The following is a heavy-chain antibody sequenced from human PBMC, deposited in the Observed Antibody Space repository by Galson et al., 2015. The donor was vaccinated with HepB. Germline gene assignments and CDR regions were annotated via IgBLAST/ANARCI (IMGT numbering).Heavy chain of an antibody. CDR3: AKQLNYYGDQYFDY. V-gene: IGHV3-30*18. CDR1: GFTFSSYV. D-gene: IGHD3-10*01. Sequence: SLRLSCAASGFTFSSYVMHWVRQAPGKGLEWVAVISYDGSSKFYADSVKGRFTISRDNSKDTLYLQMNSLRAEDTAVYFCAKQLNYYGDQYFDYWGQGTLVTVSS. CDR2: ISYDGSSK. J-gene: IGHJ4*02.